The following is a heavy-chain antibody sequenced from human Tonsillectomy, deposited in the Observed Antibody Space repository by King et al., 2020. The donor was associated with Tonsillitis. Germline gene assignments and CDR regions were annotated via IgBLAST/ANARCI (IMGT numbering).Heavy chain of an antibody. Sequence: QLVQSGAEVKKPGASVKVFCKASGYTFTGYYMHWVRQAPGQGLEWMGWINPNSGATNYAQKFQGRVTMTRDTSISTAYMEVSRLRSDDTAVYSCARASSLGDYGCESIGDYWGQGTLVTVSS. CDR2: INPNSGAT. CDR1: GYTFTGYY. CDR3: ARASSLGDYGCESIGDY. V-gene: IGHV1-2*02. D-gene: IGHD4-17*01. J-gene: IGHJ4*02.